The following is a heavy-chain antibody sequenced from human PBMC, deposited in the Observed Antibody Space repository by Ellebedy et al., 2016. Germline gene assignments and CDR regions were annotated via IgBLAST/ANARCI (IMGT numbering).Heavy chain of an antibody. CDR2: IKDDGSDK. Sequence: LSLTCAASGFTFSAFWMSWVRQAPGKELEWVANIKDDGSDKYYVGSVKGRFTISRVNSKNTLYLQMNSLRAEDTAVYYCAKDHYGSVGYDILTGTFDYWGQGTLVTVSS. CDR3: AKDHYGSVGYDILTGTFDY. CDR1: GFTFSAFW. D-gene: IGHD3-9*01. V-gene: IGHV3-7*05. J-gene: IGHJ4*02.